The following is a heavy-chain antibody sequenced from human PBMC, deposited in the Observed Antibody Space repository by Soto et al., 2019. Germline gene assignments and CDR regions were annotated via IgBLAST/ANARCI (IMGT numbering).Heavy chain of an antibody. V-gene: IGHV1-69*01. D-gene: IGHD3-16*01. Sequence: VQLVQSETEVRKAGSSVKLSCKTSGDSFNNYAITWLRPAPGQGLEWMGGIIPIMGLVKYAEKFQGRVAIIAAGLTGTAYLEVTGLRSEDTDIYYCATAAESPRGGRLDVWGLGTAVFVSS. CDR2: IIPIMGLV. CDR1: GDSFNNYA. CDR3: ATAAESPRGGRLDV. J-gene: IGHJ6*02.